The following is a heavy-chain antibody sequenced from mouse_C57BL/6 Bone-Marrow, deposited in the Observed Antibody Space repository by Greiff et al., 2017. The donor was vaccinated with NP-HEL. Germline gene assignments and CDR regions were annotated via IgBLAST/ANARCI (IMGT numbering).Heavy chain of an antibody. CDR1: GYSITSGYY. CDR2: ISYDGNN. Sequence: VQLQQSGPGLVKPSQSLSLTCSVTGYSITSGYYWNWIRQFPGNKLEWMGYISYDGNNNSNPSLKNRISITRDTSKNQFFLKFNSVTTEDTATYYCAKIFPITTVVAKENYYAMDYWGQGTSVTVSS. D-gene: IGHD1-1*01. J-gene: IGHJ4*01. V-gene: IGHV3-6*01. CDR3: AKIFPITTVVAKENYYAMDY.